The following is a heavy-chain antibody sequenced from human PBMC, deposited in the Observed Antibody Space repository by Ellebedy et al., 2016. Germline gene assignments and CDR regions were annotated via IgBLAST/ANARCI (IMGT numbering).Heavy chain of an antibody. J-gene: IGHJ3*02. CDR2: IGTAGDT. D-gene: IGHD3-10*01. CDR3: ARGGSDAFDI. CDR1: GFTFSNYD. Sequence: GESLKISXAASGFTFSNYDMHWVRQVTGKGLEWVSAIGTAGDTYYPDSVKGRFTTSRENAKNSLFLQMNNLRAGDTAMYYCARGGSDAFDIWGQGTMVTVSS. V-gene: IGHV3-13*01.